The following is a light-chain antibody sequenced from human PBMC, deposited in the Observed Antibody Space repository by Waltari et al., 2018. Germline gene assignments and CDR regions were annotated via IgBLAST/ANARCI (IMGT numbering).Light chain of an antibody. Sequence: QSALTQPASVSGSPGQSITISCTGTSSHLGRYNTVSWYQQYPGKAPQIIIYEVKNRPSGVSTRFSGSTSGNTASLTISALQADDEAYFYCSSYTGDNILLFGGGTKVTVL. CDR1: SSHLGRYNT. V-gene: IGLV2-14*01. J-gene: IGLJ3*02. CDR3: SSYTGDNILL. CDR2: EVK.